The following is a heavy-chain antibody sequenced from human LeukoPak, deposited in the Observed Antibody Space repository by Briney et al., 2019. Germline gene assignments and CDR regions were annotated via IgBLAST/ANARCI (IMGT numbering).Heavy chain of an antibody. V-gene: IGHV4-39*01. D-gene: IGHD3-3*01. J-gene: IGHJ5*02. CDR3: ARSTIFGVVIQFNWFDP. Sequence: SETLSLTCTVSGGSISSSSYYWGWIRQPPGKGLEWIGGIYYSGSTYYNPSLKSRVTISVDTSKNQFSLKLSSVTAADTAVYYCARSTIFGVVIQFNWFDPWGQGTLVTVSS. CDR2: IYYSGST. CDR1: GGSISSSSYY.